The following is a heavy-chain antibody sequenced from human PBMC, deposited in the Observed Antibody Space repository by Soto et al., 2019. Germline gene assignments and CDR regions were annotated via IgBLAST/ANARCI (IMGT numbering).Heavy chain of an antibody. CDR1: GYTFTSYY. V-gene: IGHV1-46*01. D-gene: IGHD3-22*01. Sequence: GASVKVSCKASGYTFTSYYMHRVRQAPGQGLEWMGIINPSGGSTSYAQKFQGRVTMTRDTSTSTVYMELSSLRSEDTAVYYCASPGYYDSSGYFHDAFDIWGQGTMVTVSS. CDR3: ASPGYYDSSGYFHDAFDI. CDR2: INPSGGST. J-gene: IGHJ3*02.